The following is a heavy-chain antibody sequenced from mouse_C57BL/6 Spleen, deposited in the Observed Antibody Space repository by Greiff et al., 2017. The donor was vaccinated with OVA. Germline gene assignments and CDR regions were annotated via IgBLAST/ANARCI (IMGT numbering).Heavy chain of an antibody. CDR1: GFTFSDYY. D-gene: IGHD4-1*01. CDR2: ISNGGGST. J-gene: IGHJ2*01. V-gene: IGHV5-12*01. CDR3: ARLGTGNYFDY. Sequence: EVQRVESGGGLVQPGGSLKLSCAASGFTFSDYYMYWVRQTPEKRLEWVAYISNGGGSTYYPDTVKGRFTISRDNAKNTLYLQMSRLKSEDTAMYYCARLGTGNYFDYWGQGTTLTVSS.